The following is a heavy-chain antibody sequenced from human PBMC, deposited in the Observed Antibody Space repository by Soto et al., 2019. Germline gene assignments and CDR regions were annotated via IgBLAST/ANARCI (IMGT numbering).Heavy chain of an antibody. CDR2: ISHDGSNK. J-gene: IGHJ6*02. CDR3: AKDSHYCQKLRGFYYYGVDV. Sequence: GGSLRLSCAASGLTFNIYGMHWVRQAPGKGLDWVAGISHDGSNKYYEDSVRGRFTISRDNSKNTLFLQMNSLRLEDTAVYYCAKDSHYCQKLRGFYYYGVDVWGQGTTVTVSS. CDR1: GLTFNIYG. D-gene: IGHD3-10*01. V-gene: IGHV3-30*18.